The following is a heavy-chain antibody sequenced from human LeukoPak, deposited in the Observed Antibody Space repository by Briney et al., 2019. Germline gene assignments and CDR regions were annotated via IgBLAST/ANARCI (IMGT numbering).Heavy chain of an antibody. D-gene: IGHD3-3*01. V-gene: IGHV4-4*07. J-gene: IGHJ6*03. Sequence: PSETLSLTCTVSGGSISSYYWSWIRQPAGKGLEWIGRIYTSGSTNYNPSLKSRVTMSVDTSKNQFSLKLSSVTAADTAVYYCAREFPDFWSGYSLHYMDVWGKGTTVTVSS. CDR1: GGSISSYY. CDR2: IYTSGST. CDR3: AREFPDFWSGYSLHYMDV.